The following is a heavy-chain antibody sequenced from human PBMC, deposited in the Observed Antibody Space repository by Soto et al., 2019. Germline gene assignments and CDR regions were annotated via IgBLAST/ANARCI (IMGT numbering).Heavy chain of an antibody. J-gene: IGHJ3*02. CDR1: GFTFSSYA. CDR3: AREPDNWNYEGNAFDI. D-gene: IGHD1-7*01. Sequence: GGSLRLSCAASGFTFSSYAMHWVRQAPGKGLEWVAVISYDGSNKYYADSVKGRFTISRDNSKNTLYLQMNSLRAEDTAVYYCAREPDNWNYEGNAFDIWGQGTMVTVSS. CDR2: ISYDGSNK. V-gene: IGHV3-30-3*01.